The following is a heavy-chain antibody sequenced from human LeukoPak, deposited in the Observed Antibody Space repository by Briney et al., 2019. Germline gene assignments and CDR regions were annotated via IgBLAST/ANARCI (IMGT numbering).Heavy chain of an antibody. Sequence: GRSLTLSCAASGFTFNSYGMHWVRQAPGKGLEWVAAISHDGSNAYYGDSVKGRFTISRDNSKNTLYLQMNSLRPEDTAIYYCAKDAGQWQNWNWFAPWGQGTLVTVSS. CDR1: GFTFNSYG. CDR3: AKDAGQWQNWNWFAP. V-gene: IGHV3-30*18. D-gene: IGHD6-19*01. CDR2: ISHDGSNA. J-gene: IGHJ5*02.